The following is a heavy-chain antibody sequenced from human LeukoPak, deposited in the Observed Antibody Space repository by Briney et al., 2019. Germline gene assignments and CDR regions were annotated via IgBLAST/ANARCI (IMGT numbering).Heavy chain of an antibody. D-gene: IGHD5-18*01. CDR3: ARDIGGYSYGSD. CDR2: ISYDGSNK. CDR1: GFTFSSYG. Sequence: GGSPRLSCAASGFTFSSYGMHWVRQAPGKGLEWVAVISYDGSNKYYADSVKGRFTISRDNSKNTLYLQMNSLRAEDTAVYYCARDIGGYSYGSDWGQGTLVTVSS. V-gene: IGHV3-30*03. J-gene: IGHJ4*02.